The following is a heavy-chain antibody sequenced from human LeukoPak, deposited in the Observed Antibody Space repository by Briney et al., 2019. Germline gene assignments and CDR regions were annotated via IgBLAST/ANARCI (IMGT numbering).Heavy chain of an antibody. Sequence: GASVKVSCKASGYTFTGYYMHWVRQAPGQGLEWMGWINPNSGGTNYAQKFQGRVTMTRDTSISTAYMELSRLRSDDTAVYYCAREAVLLWFSTFDYWGQGTLVTVSP. J-gene: IGHJ4*02. V-gene: IGHV1-2*02. CDR2: INPNSGGT. CDR3: AREAVLLWFSTFDY. D-gene: IGHD3-10*01. CDR1: GYTFTGYY.